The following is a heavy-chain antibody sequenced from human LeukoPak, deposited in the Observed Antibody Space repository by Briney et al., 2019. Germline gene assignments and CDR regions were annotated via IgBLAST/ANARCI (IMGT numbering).Heavy chain of an antibody. J-gene: IGHJ5*02. V-gene: IGHV5-51*01. Sequence: GESLQISCKASGYGFSNYWIGWVRQLPGKGLEWVGFIYPADSSTRYSPSFQGQVTISADKSISTAYLQWSSLRASDTAMYYCARRYYHSTEFDPWGQGTLVTVSS. CDR1: GYGFSNYW. CDR2: IYPADSST. D-gene: IGHD2/OR15-2a*01. CDR3: ARRYYHSTEFDP.